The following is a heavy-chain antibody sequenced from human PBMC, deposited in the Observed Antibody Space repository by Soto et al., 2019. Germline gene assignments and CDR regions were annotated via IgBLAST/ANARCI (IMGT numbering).Heavy chain of an antibody. CDR2: MSFDGRRK. J-gene: IGHJ5*02. CDR3: VRDGISGFNSDLYGARLDP. Sequence: QVQLVESGGGIVQTGKSLRLSCSTSGFLFSSFAFHWVRQAPGKGLEWLTFMSFDGRRKDYADSVRGRFTISRDTSEKTINVQMDSLRVDDTAMYYCVRDGISGFNSDLYGARLDPWGQGTQVTVSS. V-gene: IGHV3-30*03. D-gene: IGHD6-19*01. CDR1: GFLFSSFA.